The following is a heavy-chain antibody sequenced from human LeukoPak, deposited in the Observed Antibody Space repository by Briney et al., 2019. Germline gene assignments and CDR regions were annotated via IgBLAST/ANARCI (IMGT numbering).Heavy chain of an antibody. D-gene: IGHD4/OR15-4a*01. CDR1: GFTFSSYS. V-gene: IGHV3-48*02. CDR3: ARRERQSANYYYFDY. Sequence: GGSLRLSCAASGFTFSSYSMNWVRQAPGKGLEWVSYISGSTSAVYYADSVRGRFTISRDNAKNSLYLQMNSLRDDDTAVYYCARRERQSANYYYFDYWGQGTLVTVSS. J-gene: IGHJ4*02. CDR2: ISGSTSAV.